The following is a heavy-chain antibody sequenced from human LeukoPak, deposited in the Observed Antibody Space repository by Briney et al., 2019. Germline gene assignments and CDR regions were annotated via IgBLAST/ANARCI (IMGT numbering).Heavy chain of an antibody. CDR1: GFAFSTYE. J-gene: IGHJ4*02. CDR3: ARAGYYFDY. V-gene: IGHV3-48*03. Sequence: GGSLRLSCAASGFAFSTYEMNWVRQAPGKGLEWVSYISTSGTTIYYADSVKGRFTISRDNANNSLYLQVNSLRAEDTAVYYCARAGYYFDYWGQGTLVTVSS. CDR2: ISTSGTTI.